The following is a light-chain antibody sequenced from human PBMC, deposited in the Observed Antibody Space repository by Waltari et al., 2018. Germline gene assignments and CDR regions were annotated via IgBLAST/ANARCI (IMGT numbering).Light chain of an antibody. CDR3: CSYAGIGTLT. V-gene: IGLV2-23*02. CDR2: EVN. J-gene: IGLJ3*02. Sequence: QSALTQPASVSGSPGQSITISCTGTSSDIGGYNLVSWYQHHPGKAPKIIIYEVNKRPSGVSYRFSGSKSGNTASLTISGLHTEDEADYYCCSYAGIGTLTFGGGTRVTVL. CDR1: SSDIGGYNL.